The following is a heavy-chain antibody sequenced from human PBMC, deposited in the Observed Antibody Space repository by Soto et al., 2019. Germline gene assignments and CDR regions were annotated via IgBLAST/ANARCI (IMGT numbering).Heavy chain of an antibody. V-gene: IGHV4-61*01. CDR1: GVSVNSGSFY. D-gene: IGHD4-17*01. CDR2: GSYSGTT. CDR3: ARGATVTQYDY. J-gene: IGHJ4*02. Sequence: QVQLQESGPGLVKPSETLSLTCTVSGVSVNSGSFYWAWIRQPPGKGLEWIGFGSYSGTTNYTPSLKSRVTISFDTSRSQISLKVTSLTAADTAVYYCARGATVTQYDYWGKGTLVTVSS.